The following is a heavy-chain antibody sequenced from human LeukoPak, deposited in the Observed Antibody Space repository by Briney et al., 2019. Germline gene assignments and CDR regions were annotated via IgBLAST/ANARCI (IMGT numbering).Heavy chain of an antibody. CDR1: GGTFSSYA. CDR2: IIPIFGTA. V-gene: IGHV1-69*13. Sequence: SVKVSCKASGGTFSSYAISWVRQAPGQGLEWMGGIIPIFGTANYAQKFQGRVTITADESTSTAYMELSSLRSEDTAVYYCARHYYDSSGSDYWGQGTLVTVSS. CDR3: ARHYYDSSGSDY. J-gene: IGHJ4*02. D-gene: IGHD3-22*01.